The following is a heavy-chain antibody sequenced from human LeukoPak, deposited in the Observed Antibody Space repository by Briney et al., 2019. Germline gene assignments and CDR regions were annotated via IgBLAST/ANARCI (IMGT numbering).Heavy chain of an antibody. CDR2: IYYSGST. CDR1: GGSISSYY. V-gene: IGHV4-59*12. CDR3: ARDQVGNYGGNSGYYYYYGMDV. Sequence: SETLSLTCTVSGGSISSYYWSWIRQPPGKGLEWIGYIYYSGSTYYNPSLKSQVTISVDTSKNQFSLKLSSVTAADTAVYYCARDQVGNYGGNSGYYYYYGMDVWGQGTTVTVSS. D-gene: IGHD4-23*01. J-gene: IGHJ6*02.